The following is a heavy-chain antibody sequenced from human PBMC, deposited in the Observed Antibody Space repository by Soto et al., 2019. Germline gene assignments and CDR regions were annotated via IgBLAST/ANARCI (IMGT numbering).Heavy chain of an antibody. J-gene: IGHJ4*02. D-gene: IGHD6-19*01. Sequence: SQTLSLTCAISGDSVSSSSAAWNWIRQSPSRGLEWLGRTYYRSKWYNDYAVSVKSRVTINPDTSKNQFSLQLNSVTPEDTAVYYCVRGIAFAGQTYIDYWGQGSLVTGSS. CDR2: TYYRSKWYN. CDR1: GDSVSSSSAA. V-gene: IGHV6-1*01. CDR3: VRGIAFAGQTYIDY.